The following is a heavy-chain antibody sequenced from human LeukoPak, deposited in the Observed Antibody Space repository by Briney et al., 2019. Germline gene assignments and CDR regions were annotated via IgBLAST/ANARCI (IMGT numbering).Heavy chain of an antibody. J-gene: IGHJ4*02. D-gene: IGHD5/OR15-5a*01. V-gene: IGHV3-23*01. CDR3: AREGVYGTFDY. CDR1: GFTFSSYA. Sequence: GSLRLSCAASGFTFSSYAMSWVRQAPGEGLEWVSAISGSGVGTYYADSVKGRFTISRDNAKNSLYLQMNSLRVEDTAVYYCAREGVYGTFDYWGQGTLVTVSS. CDR2: ISGSGVGT.